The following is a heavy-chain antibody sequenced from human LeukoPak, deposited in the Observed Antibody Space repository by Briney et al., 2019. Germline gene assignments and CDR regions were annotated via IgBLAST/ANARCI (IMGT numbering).Heavy chain of an antibody. D-gene: IGHD3-22*01. CDR1: GFTFNSYA. V-gene: IGHV3-23*01. CDR3: AELGTRIVVVMGGY. J-gene: IGHJ4*02. CDR2: ISGSGGST. Sequence: EAGGSLRLSCAASGFTFNSYAMNWVRQAPGKGLEWVSVISGSGGSTYYADSVKGRFTISRDNSKNTLYLQMNSLRAGDTAVYYCAELGTRIVVVMGGYWGQGTLVTVSS.